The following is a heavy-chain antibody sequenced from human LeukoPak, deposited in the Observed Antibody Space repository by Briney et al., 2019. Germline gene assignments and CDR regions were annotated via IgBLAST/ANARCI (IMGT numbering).Heavy chain of an antibody. Sequence: GGSLRLSCAASGFTFSSYAMSWVRQAPGKGLEWVAAISGSGGSTYYADSVKGRFTISRDNSKNTLYLQMNSLRAEDTAVYYCAKGPRIAVAGDFDYWGQGTLVTVSS. CDR2: ISGSGGST. D-gene: IGHD6-19*01. V-gene: IGHV3-23*01. CDR3: AKGPRIAVAGDFDY. J-gene: IGHJ4*02. CDR1: GFTFSSYA.